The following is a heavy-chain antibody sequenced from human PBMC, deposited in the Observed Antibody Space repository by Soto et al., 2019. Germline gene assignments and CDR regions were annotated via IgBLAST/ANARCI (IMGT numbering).Heavy chain of an antibody. CDR2: ISWDGGST. J-gene: IGHJ6*02. CDR1: GFTFDDYT. Sequence: PVGSLRLSCAASGFTFDDYTMHWVRQAPGKGLEWVSLISWDGGSTYYADSVKGRFTISRDNSKNSLYLQMNSLRTEDTALYYCAKDMDIVVVPAAPSYGMDVWGQGTTVTVSS. CDR3: AKDMDIVVVPAAPSYGMDV. V-gene: IGHV3-43*01. D-gene: IGHD2-2*03.